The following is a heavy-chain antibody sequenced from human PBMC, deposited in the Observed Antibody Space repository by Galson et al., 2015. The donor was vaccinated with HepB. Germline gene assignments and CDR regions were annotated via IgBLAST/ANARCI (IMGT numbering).Heavy chain of an antibody. V-gene: IGHV3-23*01. CDR1: GFSFTRYA. CDR2: ITSSGGDS. CDR3: AKDGIMVANNPYHFHY. J-gene: IGHJ4*02. Sequence: SLRLSCAASGFSFTRYAMTWVRQAPGKGLEWVSSITSSGGDSYYAVSLKGRFTVSRDNSKNTLLLQLNSLRAEDTAMYFCAKDGIMVANNPYHFHYWGQGTLVTVSS. D-gene: IGHD2-15*01.